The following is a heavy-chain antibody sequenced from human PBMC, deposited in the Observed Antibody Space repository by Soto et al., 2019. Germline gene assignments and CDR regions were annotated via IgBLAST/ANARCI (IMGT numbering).Heavy chain of an antibody. V-gene: IGHV1-18*01. CDR1: GYTFSRYG. J-gene: IGHJ6*02. D-gene: IGHD2-8*01. Sequence: QGQLVQSGPAAKKPGASVQFSCKAPGYTFSRYGISRVRQAPGQGHEWMGWISGYNGDTKYAQKVQGRVTMTIDTSTYTADMELKSLTSADTAIYYCAKNGQPANSYFGMDVWGQGTTVTVS. CDR3: AKNGQPANSYFGMDV. CDR2: ISGYNGDT.